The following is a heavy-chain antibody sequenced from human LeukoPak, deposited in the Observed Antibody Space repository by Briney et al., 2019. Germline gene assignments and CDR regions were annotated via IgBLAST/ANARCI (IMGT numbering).Heavy chain of an antibody. J-gene: IGHJ3*02. CDR2: IYYSGST. CDR1: GGSISSYY. Sequence: PSETLSLTCTVSGGSISSYYWSWIRQPPGKGLEWIGYIYYSGSTNYNPSLKSRVTISVDTSKNQFSLKLSSVTAADTAVYYCARGAYSFDTWGQGTVVTVSS. V-gene: IGHV4-59*01. D-gene: IGHD2-21*01. CDR3: ARGAYSFDT.